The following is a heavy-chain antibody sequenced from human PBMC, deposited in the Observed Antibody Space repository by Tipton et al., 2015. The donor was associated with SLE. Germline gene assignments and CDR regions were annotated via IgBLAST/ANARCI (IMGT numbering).Heavy chain of an antibody. D-gene: IGHD3-16*01. V-gene: IGHV5-51*03. CDR1: GYDFFGYW. Sequence: QLVQSGVEVKRSGESLKISCKGSGYDFFGYWIAWVRQMTGEGLEWMGIIYPDNSDTRYSPSFQGQVTISADTSITTAYLQWRSLKASDTAMYYCARPKYYDYAKGAFDIWGQGTMVTVSS. CDR2: IYPDNSDT. J-gene: IGHJ3*02. CDR3: ARPKYYDYAKGAFDI.